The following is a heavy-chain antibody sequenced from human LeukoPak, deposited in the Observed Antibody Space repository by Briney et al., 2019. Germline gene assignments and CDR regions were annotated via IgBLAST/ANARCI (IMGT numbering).Heavy chain of an antibody. CDR2: ISSSSSYI. CDR1: GFTFSSYA. V-gene: IGHV3-21*01. Sequence: GGSLRLSCAASGFTFSSYAMSWVRQAPGKGLEWVSAISSSSSYIYYADSVKGRFTISRDNAKNSLYLQMNSLRAEDTAVYYCARDLFYDSSGYYGYWGQGTLVTVSS. D-gene: IGHD3-22*01. CDR3: ARDLFYDSSGYYGY. J-gene: IGHJ4*02.